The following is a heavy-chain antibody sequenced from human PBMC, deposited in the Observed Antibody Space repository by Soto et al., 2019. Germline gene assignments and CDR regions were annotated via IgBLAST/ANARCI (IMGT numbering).Heavy chain of an antibody. D-gene: IGHD6-19*01. Sequence: SETLSLTCTVSGGSISSGGYYWSWIRQHPGKGLEWIGYIYYSGSTYYNPSLKSRVTISVDTSKNQFSLKLSSVTAADTAVYYCAKSKTTGWSQPYYYGMDVWGQGTTVTVSS. V-gene: IGHV4-31*03. CDR1: GGSISSGGYY. J-gene: IGHJ6*02. CDR3: AKSKTTGWSQPYYYGMDV. CDR2: IYYSGST.